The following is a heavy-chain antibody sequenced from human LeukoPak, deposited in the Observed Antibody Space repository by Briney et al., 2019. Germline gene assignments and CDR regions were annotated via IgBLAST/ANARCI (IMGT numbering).Heavy chain of an antibody. CDR2: MNPNSGNT. CDR3: ARRAVGNSYYYSMDV. CDR1: GYTFISYD. J-gene: IGHJ6*03. D-gene: IGHD6-19*01. V-gene: IGHV1-8*03. Sequence: ASVKVSCKASGYTFISYDINWVRQVTGQGLEWMGWMNPNSGNTGYAQKFQGRVTITRNTSISTAFMEPSSLRSEDTAVYYCARRAVGNSYYYSMDVWGKGTTVTVSS.